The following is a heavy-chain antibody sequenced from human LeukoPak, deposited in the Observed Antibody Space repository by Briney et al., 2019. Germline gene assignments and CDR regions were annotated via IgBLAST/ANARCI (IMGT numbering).Heavy chain of an antibody. D-gene: IGHD1-26*01. J-gene: IGHJ4*02. V-gene: IGHV4-59*01. Sequence: SETLSLTCTVSGASISRDYWTWIRQPPGKGLEWSGYIYNGGSTTYSPSLNSRVTISLDTSNNQVSLRLSSVTAADTAVYYCAKGGTYGGGADYWGQGTLVTVSS. CDR2: IYNGGST. CDR3: AKGGTYGGGADY. CDR1: GASISRDY.